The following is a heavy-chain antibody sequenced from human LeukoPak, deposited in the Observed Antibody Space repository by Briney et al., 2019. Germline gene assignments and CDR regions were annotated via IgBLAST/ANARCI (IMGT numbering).Heavy chain of an antibody. CDR2: ISSGSSYI. V-gene: IGHV3-21*01. CDR1: GFTFSSYS. D-gene: IGHD5-18*01. J-gene: IGHJ4*02. CDR3: ARAQAQLFIRYVDDY. Sequence: GGSLRLSCAASGFTFSSYSMNWVRQAPGKGLEWVSSISSGSSYIYYADSVRGRFTISTDNAKNLLHLQMNSLRAEDTVVYYWARAQAQLFIRYVDDYWGQGTLVTVSS.